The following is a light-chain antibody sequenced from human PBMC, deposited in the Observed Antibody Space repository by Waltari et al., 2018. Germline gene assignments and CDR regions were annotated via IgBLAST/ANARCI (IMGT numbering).Light chain of an antibody. CDR2: KAS. V-gene: IGKV1-5*03. CDR3: QQYDSYSGT. Sequence: DIQMTQSPSTLSASVGDRVTITCRASQSISSWLAWYQQKPGTAPKLLIYKASSLESGVPSRFSGSGSGTDFTLTISSLQPDDFATYYCQQYDSYSGTFGQGTKVEIK. J-gene: IGKJ1*01. CDR1: QSISSW.